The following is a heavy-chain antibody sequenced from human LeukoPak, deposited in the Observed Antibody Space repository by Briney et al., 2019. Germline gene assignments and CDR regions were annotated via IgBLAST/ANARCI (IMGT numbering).Heavy chain of an antibody. D-gene: IGHD2-2*01. CDR1: GFTFSSYA. J-gene: IGHJ4*02. V-gene: IGHV3-30-3*01. CDR2: ISYDGINK. CDR3: ASGGGYCSSTSCYVSDY. Sequence: GGSLRLSCAASGFTFSSYAMHWVRQAPGKGLGWVAVISYDGINKYYADSVKGRFTISRDNSKNTLYLQMNSLRDEDTAVYYCASGGGYCSSTSCYVSDYWGQGTLVTVSS.